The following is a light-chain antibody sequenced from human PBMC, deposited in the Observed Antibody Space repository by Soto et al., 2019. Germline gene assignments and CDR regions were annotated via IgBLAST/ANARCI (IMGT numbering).Light chain of an antibody. CDR1: SSDVGGYNY. V-gene: IGLV2-8*01. J-gene: IGLJ1*01. Sequence: QSALTRPPSASGSAGQSVTISCTGTSSDVGGYNYVSWYQQHPGKAPKLMIYEVSERPSGVPDRFSGSKSSNTASLTVSGLQAEDEADYYCSSYAGSNNFVFGTGTKVTVL. CDR3: SSYAGSNNFV. CDR2: EVS.